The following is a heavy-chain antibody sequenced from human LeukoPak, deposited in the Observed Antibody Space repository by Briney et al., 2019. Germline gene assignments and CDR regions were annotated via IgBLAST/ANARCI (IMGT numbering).Heavy chain of an antibody. J-gene: IGHJ4*02. CDR3: ARDGLTRYFDY. CDR2: INHSGST. Sequence: PSETLSLTCTVSGYSISSGHYWGWIRQPPGKGLEWIGEINHSGSTNYNPSLKSRVTISVDTSKNQFSLKLSSVTAADTAVYYCARDGLTRYFDYWGQGTLVTVSS. D-gene: IGHD3-22*01. V-gene: IGHV4-38-2*02. CDR1: GYSISSGHY.